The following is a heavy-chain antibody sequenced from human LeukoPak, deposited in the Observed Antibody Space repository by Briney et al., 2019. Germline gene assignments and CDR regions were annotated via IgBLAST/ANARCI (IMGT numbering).Heavy chain of an antibody. CDR2: ISSSSSTI. CDR1: GVTFSSYS. D-gene: IGHD3-10*01. J-gene: IGHJ6*02. V-gene: IGHV3-48*02. CDR3: ARDLGIGSYYYGIFD. Sequence: GGSLRLSCAASGVTFSSYSMNWVRQAPGKGLEWVSYISSSSSTIYYADSVKGRFTISRDNAKNSLYLQMNSLRDEDTAVYYCARDLGIGSYYYGIFDWGQGTTVTVSS.